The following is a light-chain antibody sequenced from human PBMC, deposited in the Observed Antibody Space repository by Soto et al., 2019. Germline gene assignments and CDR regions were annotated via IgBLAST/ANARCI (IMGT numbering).Light chain of an antibody. Sequence: DIQMTQSPSSVSASVGDRVSITCRASQGISNWLAWYQQKPGRAPKLLIYAASSLQSGVSSRFSGSGSGTDVTLTIRSLQPEDFATYYCQQGNSFPFTVGPGTKVDIK. CDR3: QQGNSFPFT. CDR1: QGISNW. CDR2: AAS. V-gene: IGKV1D-12*01. J-gene: IGKJ3*01.